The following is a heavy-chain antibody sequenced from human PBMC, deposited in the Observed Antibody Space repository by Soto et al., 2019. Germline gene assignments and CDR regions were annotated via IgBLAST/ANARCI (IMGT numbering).Heavy chain of an antibody. CDR3: AGAPDIVVVQAASPWFDP. CDR1: GYTFTIYA. J-gene: IGHJ5*02. V-gene: IGHV1-3*01. CDR2: INAGSGNT. Sequence: QVQLVQSGAEVKKPGASVKVSCKASGYTFTIYAMHWVRQAPGQRLEWMGWINAGSGNTKYSQKFQGRVTITRDTSASTASMELSSLRSEDTAVYYCAGAPDIVVVQAASPWFDPWGQGTLVTVSS. D-gene: IGHD2-2*01.